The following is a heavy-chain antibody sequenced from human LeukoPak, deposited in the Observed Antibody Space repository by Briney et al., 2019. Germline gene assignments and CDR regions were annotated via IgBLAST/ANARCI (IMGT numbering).Heavy chain of an antibody. D-gene: IGHD3-16*01. Sequence: GGSLSLFCAASGFTFSSYSMNWVRQAPGEGLEWVSYISSNSSTIYYAYSVKGRFTISRDNAKNSLYLQLNSLRAEDTAVYYCARDRARGTLPDYWGQGTLVTVSS. CDR2: ISSNSSTI. V-gene: IGHV3-48*01. J-gene: IGHJ4*02. CDR1: GFTFSSYS. CDR3: ARDRARGTLPDY.